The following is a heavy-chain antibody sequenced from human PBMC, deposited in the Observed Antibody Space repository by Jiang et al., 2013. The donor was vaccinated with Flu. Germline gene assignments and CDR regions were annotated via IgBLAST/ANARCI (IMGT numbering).Heavy chain of an antibody. V-gene: IGHV7-4-1*02. J-gene: IGHJ4*02. CDR1: GYSFTDYA. Sequence: GSELKKPGPSVKVSCKASGYSFTDYAMNWVRQAPGQGLQWMGWINTVTGNPTYAQAFTGRFAFSLDTSVSTAYLQISSLKADDTAVYFCAKSRAMVQGDQYPVDYWGQGTLVTVSS. CDR3: AKSRAMVQGDQYPVDY. D-gene: IGHD3-10*01. CDR2: INTVTGNP.